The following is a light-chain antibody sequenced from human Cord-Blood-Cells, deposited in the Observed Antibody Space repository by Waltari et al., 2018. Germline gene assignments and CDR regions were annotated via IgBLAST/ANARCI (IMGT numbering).Light chain of an antibody. J-gene: IGLJ3*02. CDR1: SSDVGGYNY. CDR3: SSYTSSSNWV. CDR2: DVS. Sequence: QSALTQPASVSGSPGQSITISCTGTSSDVGGYNYVSWYQQHPGKAPKLMIYDVSNLPSGVSNRFSGSKSGTSASLTISGLQAEDEADYYCSSYTSSSNWVFGGGTKLTVL. V-gene: IGLV2-14*01.